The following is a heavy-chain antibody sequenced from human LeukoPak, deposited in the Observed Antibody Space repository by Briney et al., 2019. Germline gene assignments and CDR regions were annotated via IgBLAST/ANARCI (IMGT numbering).Heavy chain of an antibody. CDR3: AREGGPYRPLDY. J-gene: IGHJ4*02. Sequence: PSGTLSLTCGVSGGSISNTNWWTWVRQPPGKGLEWIGEVNLQGSTNYNPSLKSRVAISVDMSENHISLKLTSVTASYTAVYYCAREGGPYRPLDYSGQGTLVTVAS. CDR1: GGSISNTNW. V-gene: IGHV4-4*02. CDR2: VNLQGST.